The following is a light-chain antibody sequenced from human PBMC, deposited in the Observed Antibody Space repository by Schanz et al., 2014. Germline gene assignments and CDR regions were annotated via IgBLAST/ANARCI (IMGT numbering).Light chain of an antibody. Sequence: QSALTQPASVSGSPGQSITISCTGTSSDVGGYNYVSWYQQHPGKAPKLMIYEVNKRPSGVPDRFTGSKSGNTASLTVSGLQAEDEADYYCSSYVGSNNWVFGGGTKLTVL. CDR3: SSYVGSNNWV. V-gene: IGLV2-8*01. J-gene: IGLJ3*02. CDR2: EVN. CDR1: SSDVGGYNY.